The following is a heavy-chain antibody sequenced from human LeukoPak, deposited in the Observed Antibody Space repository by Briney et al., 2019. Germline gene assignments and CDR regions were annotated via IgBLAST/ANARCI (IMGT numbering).Heavy chain of an antibody. CDR3: AREVYDSSGYPRVYFDY. Sequence: SETLSLTCTVSSASISSYYWSWIRQLAGKGLEWIGRFYTSGSTKYNPSLKSRVTMSVDTSKNQFSLKLNSVTAADTAVYYCAREVYDSSGYPRVYFDYWGQGTLVTVSS. J-gene: IGHJ4*02. V-gene: IGHV4-4*07. CDR1: SASISSYY. CDR2: FYTSGST. D-gene: IGHD3-22*01.